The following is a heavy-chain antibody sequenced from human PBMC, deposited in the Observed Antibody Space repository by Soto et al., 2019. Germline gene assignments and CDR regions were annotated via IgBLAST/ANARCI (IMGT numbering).Heavy chain of an antibody. Sequence: QVQQQQSGPGLVKPLQTLSLTCAISGDSVSSNSAAWNWIRQSPSRGLEWLGRTYYRSKWYNDYAVSVKSRITINPDTSKNQFSLQLNSVTPEDTAVYYCARDTPRCYYDGSQSRSCAFDIWGQGTMVTVSS. V-gene: IGHV6-1*01. D-gene: IGHD3-22*01. CDR1: GDSVSSNSAA. CDR2: TYYRSKWYN. J-gene: IGHJ3*02. CDR3: ARDTPRCYYDGSQSRSCAFDI.